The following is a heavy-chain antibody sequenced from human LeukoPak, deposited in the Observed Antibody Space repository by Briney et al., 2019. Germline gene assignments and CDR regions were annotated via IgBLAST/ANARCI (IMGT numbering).Heavy chain of an antibody. V-gene: IGHV3-30*03. D-gene: IGHD6-13*01. J-gene: IGHJ4*02. CDR2: ISYDGSNK. Sequence: HPGRSLRLSCAASRFTFSNYGMHWVRQAPGKGLEWVAIISYDGSNKYYADSVKGRFTISRDNSKNTLYLQMNSLRAEDTAVYHCARGDAGIEAAGNVLNFLDYWGQGILVTVSS. CDR3: ARGDAGIEAAGNVLNFLDY. CDR1: RFTFSNYG.